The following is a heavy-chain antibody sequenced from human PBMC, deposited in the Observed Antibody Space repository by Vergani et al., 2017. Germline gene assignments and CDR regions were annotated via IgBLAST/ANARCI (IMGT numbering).Heavy chain of an antibody. V-gene: IGHV4-59*02. CDR3: ARGFVGYYYGMDV. J-gene: IGHJ6*02. CDR2: IYYSGST. Sequence: QVKLQESGPGLVKPSETLSLTCTVSGASVNSYYWSWIRQPPGKGLEWIGYIYYSGSTNYNPSLKSRVTISVDTSKNQFSLKLSSVTAADTAVYYCARGFVGYYYGMDVWGQGTTVTVSS. D-gene: IGHD3-10*01. CDR1: GASVNSYY.